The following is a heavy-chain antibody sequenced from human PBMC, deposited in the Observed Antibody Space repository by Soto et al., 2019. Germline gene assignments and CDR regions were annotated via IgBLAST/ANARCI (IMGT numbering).Heavy chain of an antibody. CDR1: GFTDSSNY. V-gene: IGHV3-66*01. CDR2: IYSGGST. CDR3: ARDFGYYDFWSGYSTHYYYYYMDV. J-gene: IGHJ6*03. Sequence: GGSLRLSCAACGFTDSSNYMSWVRQAPGKGLEWVSVIYSGGSTYYADSVKGRFTISRDNSKNTLYLQMNSLRAEDTAVYYCARDFGYYDFWSGYSTHYYYYYMDVWGKGTTVTVSS. D-gene: IGHD3-3*01.